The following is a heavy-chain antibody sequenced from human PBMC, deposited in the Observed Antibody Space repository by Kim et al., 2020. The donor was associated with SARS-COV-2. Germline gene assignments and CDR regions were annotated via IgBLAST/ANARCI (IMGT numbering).Heavy chain of an antibody. D-gene: IGHD1-26*01. CDR2: INHSGST. CDR3: ARLSIRRVEWELKPAFDI. V-gene: IGHV4-34*01. Sequence: SETLSLTCAVYGGSFSGYYWSWIRQPPGKGLEWIGEINHSGSTNYNPSLKSRVTISVDTSKNQFSLKLSSVTAADTAVYYCARLSIRRVEWELKPAFDIWGQGTMVTVSS. J-gene: IGHJ3*02. CDR1: GGSFSGYY.